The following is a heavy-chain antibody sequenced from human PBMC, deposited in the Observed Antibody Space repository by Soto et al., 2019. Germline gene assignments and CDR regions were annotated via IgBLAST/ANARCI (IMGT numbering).Heavy chain of an antibody. V-gene: IGHV1-69*12. J-gene: IGHJ4*02. CDR2: IIPMFGTA. CDR1: GGTFSSYA. Sequence: QVQLVQSGAEVKKPGSSVKVSCKTSGGTFSSYAISWVRQAPGQGLEWMGGIIPMFGTANYAQKFQGRVTITAAESTSTADMELSSRSSEHRAVYYCARSRAISSDSRGYYYSTFDYWGQGPLVTVSS. D-gene: IGHD3-22*01. CDR3: ARSRAISSDSRGYYYSTFDY.